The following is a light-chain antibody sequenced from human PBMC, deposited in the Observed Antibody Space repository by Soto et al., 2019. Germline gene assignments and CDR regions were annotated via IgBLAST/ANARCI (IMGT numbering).Light chain of an antibody. Sequence: EIVLTQSPGTLSLSPGERATLSCRASQSINNRYLAWYQQKPGQAPRLLIYGASSRATGIPDRFIGSGSGTDITLTISRLAPEDFAVYYCQQFGSSPGFTFGPGTKVDIK. V-gene: IGKV3-20*01. J-gene: IGKJ3*01. CDR1: QSINNRY. CDR2: GAS. CDR3: QQFGSSPGFT.